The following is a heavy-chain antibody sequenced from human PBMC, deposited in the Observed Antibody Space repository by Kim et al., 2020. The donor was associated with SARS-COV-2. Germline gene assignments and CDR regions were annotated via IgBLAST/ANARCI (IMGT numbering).Heavy chain of an antibody. D-gene: IGHD3-10*01. CDR3: ASHTLWFGELTLPYYYGMDV. V-gene: IGHV3-23*01. J-gene: IGHJ6*02. CDR2: ISGSGGST. CDR1: GFTFSSYA. Sequence: GGSLRLSCAASGFTFSSYAMSWVRQAPGKGLEWVSAISGSGGSTYYADSVKGRFTISRDNSKNTLYLQMNSLRAEDTAVYYCASHTLWFGELTLPYYYGMDVWGQGTTVTVSS.